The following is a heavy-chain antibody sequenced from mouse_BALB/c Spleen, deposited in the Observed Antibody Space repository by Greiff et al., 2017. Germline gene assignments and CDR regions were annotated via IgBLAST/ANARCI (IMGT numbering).Heavy chain of an antibody. CDR2: INSNGGST. V-gene: IGHV5-6-3*01. J-gene: IGHJ2*01. CDR1: GFTFSSYG. CDR3: ARPSYYYGSSYDYYFYY. D-gene: IGHD1-1*01. Sequence: EVMLVESGGGLVQPGGSLKLSCAASGFTFSSYGMSWVRQTPDKRLELVATINSNGGSTYYPDSVKGRFTISRDNAKNTLYLQMSSLKSEDTAMYYCARPSYYYGSSYDYYFYYWGQGTTLTVSS.